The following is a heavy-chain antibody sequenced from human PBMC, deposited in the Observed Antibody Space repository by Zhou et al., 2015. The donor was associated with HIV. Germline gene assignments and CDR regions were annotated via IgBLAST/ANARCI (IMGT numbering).Heavy chain of an antibody. V-gene: IGHV1-69*01. CDR1: GGTFSSYA. Sequence: QVQLVQSGAEVKKPGSSVKVSCKASGGTFSSYAISWVRQAPGQGLEWMGGIIPIFGTANYAQKFQGRVTITADESTSTAYMELSSLRSEDTAVYYCARGGYSYGGGMGYFDYWGQGNPGPPSPQ. CDR3: ARGGYSYGGGMGYFDY. J-gene: IGHJ4*02. CDR2: IIPIFGTA. D-gene: IGHD5-18*01.